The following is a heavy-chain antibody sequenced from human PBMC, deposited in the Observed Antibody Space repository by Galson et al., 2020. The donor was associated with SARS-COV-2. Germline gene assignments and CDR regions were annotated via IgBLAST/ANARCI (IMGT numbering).Heavy chain of an antibody. Sequence: ASETLSLTCTVSGDSISSRAYYWGWIRQTPGKGLEWIGSIYYSGTTYFNPSLESRVTISVDTSKNQFSLKVSSVTTADTAVYYCARGVCSGGSCFSTAAPSRIDPWGQGTLVTVSS. J-gene: IGHJ5*02. CDR3: ARGVCSGGSCFSTAAPSRIDP. V-gene: IGHV4-39*07. CDR2: IYYSGTT. CDR1: GDSISSRAYY. D-gene: IGHD2-15*01.